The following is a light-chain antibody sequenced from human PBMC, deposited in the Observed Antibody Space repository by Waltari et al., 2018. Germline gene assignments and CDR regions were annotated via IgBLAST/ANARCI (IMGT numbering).Light chain of an antibody. V-gene: IGLV2-14*01. Sequence: QSALTQPASVSGSPGQSITTSCTGTSSDVGGYHYVSWYQQHPAKAPKLMIYEVSNRPSGVSNRFSGSKSGNTASLTISGLQAEDEADYYCSSYTSSSTVVFGGGTKLTVL. CDR1: SSDVGGYHY. CDR2: EVS. CDR3: SSYTSSSTVV. J-gene: IGLJ2*01.